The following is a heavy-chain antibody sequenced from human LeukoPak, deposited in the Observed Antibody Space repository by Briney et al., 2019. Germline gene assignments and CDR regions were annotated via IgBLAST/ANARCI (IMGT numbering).Heavy chain of an antibody. CDR2: SGSGGST. D-gene: IGHD3-22*01. V-gene: IGHV3-23*01. CDR1: GFTFSSYA. Sequence: QAGGSLRLSCAASGFTFSSYAMSWVRQAPGKGLEWVSASGSGGSTYYADSVKGRFTISRDNSKNTLYLQMNSLRAEDTAVYYCAKDPTMIVVVIPDYWGQGTLVTVSS. J-gene: IGHJ4*02. CDR3: AKDPTMIVVVIPDY.